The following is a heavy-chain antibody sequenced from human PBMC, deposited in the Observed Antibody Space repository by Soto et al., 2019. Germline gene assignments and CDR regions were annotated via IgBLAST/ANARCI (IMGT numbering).Heavy chain of an antibody. CDR3: ARGGKDSSSTKNWFDP. Sequence: ASVKVSCKASGYIFTGYIIHWLRQAPGQGLEWMGWISAYNGNTNYAQKLQGRVTMTTDTSTSTAYMELRSLRSDDTAVYYCARGGKDSSSTKNWFDPWGQGTLVTVSS. V-gene: IGHV1-18*04. CDR2: ISAYNGNT. D-gene: IGHD6-6*01. CDR1: GYIFTGYI. J-gene: IGHJ5*02.